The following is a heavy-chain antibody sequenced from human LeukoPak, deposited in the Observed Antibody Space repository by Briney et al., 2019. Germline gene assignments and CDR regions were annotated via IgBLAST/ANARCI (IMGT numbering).Heavy chain of an antibody. Sequence: PGRSLRLSCAASGFTFSSYGMHWVRQAPGKGLEWVAVIWYDGSNKYYADSVKGRFTISRDNSKNTLYLQMNSLRAEDTAVYYCAKDCTSTNCYVDYWGQGTLVTVSS. CDR2: IWYDGSNK. D-gene: IGHD2-2*01. CDR3: AKDCTSTNCYVDY. CDR1: GFTFSSYG. V-gene: IGHV3-33*06. J-gene: IGHJ4*02.